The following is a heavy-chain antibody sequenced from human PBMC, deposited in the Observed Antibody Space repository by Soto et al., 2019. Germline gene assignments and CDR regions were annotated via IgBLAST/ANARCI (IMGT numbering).Heavy chain of an antibody. Sequence: TLSLTCTVSGGSINVYFWSWVRQRPGKGLEWIGYIHYSGATNDRSSLKSRLDISVDRSQNQFSLKLTSVTAADTAVYYCARVLVNARYETSGYDTFDVWGQGTMVTVSS. V-gene: IGHV4-59*01. CDR3: ARVLVNARYETSGYDTFDV. CDR2: IHYSGAT. J-gene: IGHJ3*01. CDR1: GGSINVYF. D-gene: IGHD3-22*01.